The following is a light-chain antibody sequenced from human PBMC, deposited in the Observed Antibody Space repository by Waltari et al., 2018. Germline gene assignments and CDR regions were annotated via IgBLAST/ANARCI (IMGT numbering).Light chain of an antibody. J-gene: IGKJ4*01. CDR1: QSVSSS. V-gene: IGKV3-15*01. Sequence: EIVLTQSPGTLSLSPGERATLSCRASQSVSSSLAWYQQKPGQAPRLLIYGASNRATGIPDRFSGSGSGTDFTLIISSLEPEDFAVYYCQQYSNWPLTFGGGTKVEIK. CDR2: GAS. CDR3: QQYSNWPLT.